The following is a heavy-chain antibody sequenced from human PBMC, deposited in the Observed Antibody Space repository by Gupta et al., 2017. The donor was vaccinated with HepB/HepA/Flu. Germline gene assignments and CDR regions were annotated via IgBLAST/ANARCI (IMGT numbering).Heavy chain of an antibody. Sequence: EVQLSESGGGLAPPGGSLRLSCSASGFTFSNHAMTWVRQPPGKGLEWVSSISGGGGSTNYADSVKGRFTISRDNSKNTLHLQMNSLRADDTAVYYCARGLYDYGDYWGQGILVTVSS. CDR1: GFTFSNHA. CDR2: ISGGGGST. V-gene: IGHV3-23*01. J-gene: IGHJ4*02. D-gene: IGHD3-16*01. CDR3: ARGLYDYGDY.